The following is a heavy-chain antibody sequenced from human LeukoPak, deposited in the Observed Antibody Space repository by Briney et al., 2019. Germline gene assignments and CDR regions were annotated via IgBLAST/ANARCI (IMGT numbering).Heavy chain of an antibody. J-gene: IGHJ4*02. CDR2: IQYDGSKK. D-gene: IGHD3-10*01. Sequence: GSLRLSCAASGFTFSNYWMSWVRQAPGKGLEWVTFIQYDGSKKYYADSVKGRFTISRDNSKNTLYLEMNSLRAEDTAVYYCAKDIGSYYDYWGQGILVTVSS. V-gene: IGHV3-30*02. CDR1: GFTFSNYW. CDR3: AKDIGSYYDY.